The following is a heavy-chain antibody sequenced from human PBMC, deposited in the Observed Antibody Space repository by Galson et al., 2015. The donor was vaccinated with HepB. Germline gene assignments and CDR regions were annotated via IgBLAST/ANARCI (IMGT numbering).Heavy chain of an antibody. D-gene: IGHD2-21*01. CDR3: VRQRGLLIAIFADV. J-gene: IGHJ6*02. Sequence: SETLSLTCTVSAGSITSSSYYWGWIRQTPGKGLEWIGSFYHTGSTYYNPSLKSRVTMFADTSRNALPLDLRGVTAADTASYYCVRQRGLLIAIFADVWGQGTTVTVSS. CDR1: AGSITSSSYY. CDR2: FYHTGST. V-gene: IGHV4-39*01.